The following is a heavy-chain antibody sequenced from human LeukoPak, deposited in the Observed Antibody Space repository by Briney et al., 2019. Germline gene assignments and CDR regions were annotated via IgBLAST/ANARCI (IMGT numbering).Heavy chain of an antibody. Sequence: GGSLRLTCAASGFTFSSYAMHWVSQHPGKGMEWVSGISGSGDATFYADSVKGRFTISRDNSKNTLYLQMNSQRAEDTAIYHCAKDRAMYTYASFDYWGQGTLVTASS. J-gene: IGHJ4*02. CDR2: ISGSGDAT. V-gene: IGHV3-23*01. CDR1: GFTFSSYA. CDR3: AKDRAMYTYASFDY. D-gene: IGHD5-18*01.